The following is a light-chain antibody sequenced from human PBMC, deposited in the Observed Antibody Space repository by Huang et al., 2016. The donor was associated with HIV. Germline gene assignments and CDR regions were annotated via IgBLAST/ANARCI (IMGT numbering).Light chain of an antibody. CDR2: GAS. CDR3: QQYSKWPPNT. V-gene: IGKV3-15*01. J-gene: IGKJ2*01. Sequence: EIVMTQSPATLSLSPGERATLACRASQSVNSKLAWYQQKPGQAPRRLIYGASTRATGVAGRFSGSGSGTEFTLTISSLQSEDFAVYYCQQYSKWPPNTFGQGTKLESK. CDR1: QSVNSK.